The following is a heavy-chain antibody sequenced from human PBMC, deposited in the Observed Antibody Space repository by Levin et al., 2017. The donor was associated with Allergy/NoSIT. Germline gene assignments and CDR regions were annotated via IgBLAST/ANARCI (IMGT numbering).Heavy chain of an antibody. CDR1: GFIFNDYV. Sequence: LAGGSLRLSCAASGFIFNDYVMSWVRQAPGKGLEWVSDISGSGGSTNYADSVRGRLTISRDNSKDTLYLQMNSLRDEDTAIYYCAKRRYSNGGSFEYWGQGTLVTVSS. J-gene: IGHJ4*02. D-gene: IGHD6-25*01. V-gene: IGHV3-23*01. CDR3: AKRRYSNGGSFEY. CDR2: ISGSGGST.